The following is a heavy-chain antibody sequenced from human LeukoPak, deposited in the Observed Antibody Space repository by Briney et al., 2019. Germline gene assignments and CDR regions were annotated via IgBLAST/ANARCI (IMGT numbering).Heavy chain of an antibody. CDR3: ARHLRGATIYYDY. CDR2: ISYSVTT. D-gene: IGHD1-26*01. V-gene: IGHV4-39*01. J-gene: IGHJ4*02. CDR1: GGSISSSSHY. Sequence: SETLSLTCTVAGGSISSSSHYWAWIRQPPGKGLEWIASISYSVTTYYNPSLKSRVTISVDTSKDQFSLKLSSVTAADTAVYYCARHLRGATIYYDYWGQGTLVTVSS.